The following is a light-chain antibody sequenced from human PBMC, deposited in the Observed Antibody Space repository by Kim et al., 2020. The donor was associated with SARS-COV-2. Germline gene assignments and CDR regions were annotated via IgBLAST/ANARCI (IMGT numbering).Light chain of an antibody. CDR3: HQYYCSPPS. V-gene: IGKV4-1*01. J-gene: IGKJ2*03. CDR1: QTILYYSNNKNF. Sequence: RATLNRNSSQTILYYSNNKNFLAWYPQPAAQPPTVLIFWASHRESGLPERFCGSGSGTDFTLPLSSLRSEDVAVYYCHQYYCSPPSFGQG. CDR2: WAS.